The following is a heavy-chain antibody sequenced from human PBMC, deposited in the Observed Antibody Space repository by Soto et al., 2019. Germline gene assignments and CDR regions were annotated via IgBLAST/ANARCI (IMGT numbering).Heavy chain of an antibody. V-gene: IGHV3-23*01. Sequence: VGSLRLSCASSVFTFSIYSMNWVRHSPGKGLEWVSLISGSGGSTHYADSVEGRFTISRDNSKNTLYLEMDSLRAEDTAVYYCAKVVKYDVLTGYYKGPAYYGMDVWCQGTTVIVSS. CDR2: ISGSGGST. CDR3: AKVVKYDVLTGYYKGPAYYGMDV. CDR1: VFTFSIYS. D-gene: IGHD3-9*01. J-gene: IGHJ6*02.